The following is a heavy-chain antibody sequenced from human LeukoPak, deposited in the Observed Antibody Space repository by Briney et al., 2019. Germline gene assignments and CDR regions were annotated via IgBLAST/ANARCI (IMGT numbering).Heavy chain of an antibody. V-gene: IGHV3-7*01. J-gene: IGHJ3*02. CDR3: ARDPGYSGHSDAFDI. CDR2: IKQDGSEK. Sequence: GGSLRLSCAASGFTFSSYWMSWVRQAPGKGLEWVANIKQDGSEKYYVDSVKGRFTISRDNAKNSLYLQMNSLRAEDTAVYYCARDPGYSGHSDAFDIWGQGTMVTVSS. D-gene: IGHD5-12*01. CDR1: GFTFSSYW.